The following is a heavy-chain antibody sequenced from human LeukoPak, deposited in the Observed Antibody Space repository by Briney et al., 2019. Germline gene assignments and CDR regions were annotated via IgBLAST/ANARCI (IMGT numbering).Heavy chain of an antibody. Sequence: TLSLTCTVSGGSISSGDYYWSWIRQPPGKGLEWIGYIYYSGSINYNPSLKSRVTISVDTSKNQFSLKLSSVTAADTAVYYCARAASDYDILTGYIPAPFDYWGQGTLVTVSS. CDR3: ARAASDYDILTGYIPAPFDY. CDR1: GGSISSGDYY. V-gene: IGHV4-61*08. J-gene: IGHJ4*02. D-gene: IGHD3-9*01. CDR2: IYYSGSI.